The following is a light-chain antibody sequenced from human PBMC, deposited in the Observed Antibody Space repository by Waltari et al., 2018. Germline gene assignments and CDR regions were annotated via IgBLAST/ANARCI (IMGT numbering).Light chain of an antibody. Sequence: QSALTQPASVSGSPGQSITISCTGTSNDIGDYNYVSWYQHQSGKAPKLMIYDVTERPSGVSNRFSDSKSGNTASLTISGLQADDEADYYCTSFSTISTSLFGGGTKVTVL. CDR3: TSFSTISTSL. V-gene: IGLV2-14*03. CDR2: DVT. CDR1: SNDIGDYNY. J-gene: IGLJ3*02.